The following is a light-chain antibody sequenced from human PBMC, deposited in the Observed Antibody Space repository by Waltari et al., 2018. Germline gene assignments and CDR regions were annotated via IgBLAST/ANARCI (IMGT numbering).Light chain of an antibody. CDR1: SSDGGGYND. CDR3: SSYTSSSTLVV. CDR2: EVS. Sequence: QSALTQPASVSGSPGQAITIACTGTSSDGGGYNDASWYQQPPGKAPKLMIYEVSNRPSGVSNRFSGSKSGNTASLTISGLQAEDEADYYCSSYTSSSTLVVFGGGTKLTVL. V-gene: IGLV2-14*01. J-gene: IGLJ2*01.